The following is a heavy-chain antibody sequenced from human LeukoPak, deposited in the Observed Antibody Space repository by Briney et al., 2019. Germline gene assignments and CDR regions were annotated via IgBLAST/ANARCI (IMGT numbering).Heavy chain of an antibody. J-gene: IGHJ6*03. CDR2: ISAYNGNT. CDR1: GYTFTSYG. V-gene: IGHV1-18*01. Sequence: ASVKVSRKASGYTFTSYGISWVRQAPGQGLEWMGWISAYNGNTNYAQKLQGRVTMTTDTSTSTAYMELRSLRSDDTAVYYCVGETMVRGVTSGIDYYYMDVWGKGTTVTVSS. D-gene: IGHD3-10*01. CDR3: VGETMVRGVTSGIDYYYMDV.